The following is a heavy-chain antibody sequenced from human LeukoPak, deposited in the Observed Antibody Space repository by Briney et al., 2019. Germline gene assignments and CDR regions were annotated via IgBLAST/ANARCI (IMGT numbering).Heavy chain of an antibody. J-gene: IGHJ4*02. Sequence: ASVKVSCKASGYTFTSYDINWVRQATGQGLEWMGWMNPNSGNTGCAQKFQGRVTMTRDTSTSTVYMELSSLRSEDTAVYYCARGGARAAAGQFDYWGQGTLVTVSS. CDR1: GYTFTSYD. CDR2: MNPNSGNT. CDR3: ARGGARAAAGQFDY. D-gene: IGHD6-13*01. V-gene: IGHV1-8*02.